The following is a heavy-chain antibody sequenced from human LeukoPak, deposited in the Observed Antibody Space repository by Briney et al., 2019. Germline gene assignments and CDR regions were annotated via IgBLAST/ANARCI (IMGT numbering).Heavy chain of an antibody. CDR1: RGSISNYW. V-gene: IGHV4-4*07. CDR3: ARDRGIQYDILTGYSLESAFDY. D-gene: IGHD3-9*01. CDR2: VYPSGTT. J-gene: IGHJ4*02. Sequence: PSETLSLTCTVSRGSISNYWWSWIRQAAGKGLEWIGRVYPSGTTHYNPSLQSRVTLSVDTSKNQLSLTLSSLTAADTAVYYCARDRGIQYDILTGYSLESAFDYWGQGTLVTVSS.